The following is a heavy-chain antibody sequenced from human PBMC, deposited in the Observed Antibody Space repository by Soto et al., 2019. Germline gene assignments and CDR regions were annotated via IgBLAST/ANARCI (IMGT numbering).Heavy chain of an antibody. CDR1: GGSFSGYY. J-gene: IGHJ1*01. V-gene: IGHV4-34*01. Sequence: QVQLQQWGAGLLKPSETLSLTCAVYGGSFSGYYWSWIRQPPGKGLEWIGEINHSGSTNYNPSLKSRVTKSVDTSKNQFSLKLSSVTAADTAVYYCARGSRGIKEYFQHWGQGTLVTVSS. CDR3: ARGSRGIKEYFQH. CDR2: INHSGST.